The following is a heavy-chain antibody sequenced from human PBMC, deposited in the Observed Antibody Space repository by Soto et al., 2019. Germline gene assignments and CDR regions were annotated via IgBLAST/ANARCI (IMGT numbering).Heavy chain of an antibody. CDR1: EYTFTCYH. CDR3: ARERDTMIVVDPGYYGMDV. J-gene: IGHJ6*01. D-gene: IGHD3-22*01. V-gene: IGHV1-2*04. CDR2: INPNSGGT. Sequence: VKGPGTASEYTFTCYHMTSVRQAPGQALAWMGWINPNSGGTNYAQKFQGWVTMTRDTSISTAYMELSRLRSDDTAVYYCARERDTMIVVDPGYYGMDVWGQGTTVPVSS.